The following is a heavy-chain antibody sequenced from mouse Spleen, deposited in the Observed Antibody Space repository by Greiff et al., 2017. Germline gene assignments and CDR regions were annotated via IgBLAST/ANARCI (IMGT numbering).Heavy chain of an antibody. J-gene: IGHJ3*01. CDR3: ARGRNGNYVLAWFAY. CDR2: IDPNSGGT. V-gene: IGHV1-72*01. CDR1: GYTFTSYW. D-gene: IGHD2-1*01. Sequence: VQLQQPGAELVKPGASVKLSCKASGYTFTSYWMHWVKQRPGRGLEWIGRIDPNSGGTKYNEKFKSKATLTVDKPSSTAYMQLSSLTSEDSAVYYCARGRNGNYVLAWFAYWGQGTLVTVSA.